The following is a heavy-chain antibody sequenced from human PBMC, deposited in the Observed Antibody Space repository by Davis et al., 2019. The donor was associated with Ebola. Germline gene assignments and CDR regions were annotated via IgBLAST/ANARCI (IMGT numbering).Heavy chain of an antibody. CDR2: ISHRGTLI. V-gene: IGHV3-48*01. Sequence: GESLKISCAASGYSFSTYSMNWVRQAPGKGLEWVSYISHRGTLIYYADSVKGRFTISRDNAKNSLYLQMNSLRAEDTAVYYCAGMSSGVVYWGQGTLVTVSS. D-gene: IGHD6-19*01. J-gene: IGHJ4*02. CDR1: GYSFSTYS. CDR3: AGMSSGVVY.